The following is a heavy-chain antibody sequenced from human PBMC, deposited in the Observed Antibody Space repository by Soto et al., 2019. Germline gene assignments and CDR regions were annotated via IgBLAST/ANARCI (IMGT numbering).Heavy chain of an antibody. CDR2: ISAYNGNT. CDR1: GYTFTSYG. J-gene: IGHJ6*02. V-gene: IGHV1-18*01. CDR3: ARDGERVARPPYDYYNGMDV. Sequence: QVQLVQSGAEVKKPGASVKVSCKASGYTFTSYGISWVRQAPGQGLEWMGWISAYNGNTNYAQKLQGRGTMTTDTYTSKAYMELRSLRSDDTAVYYCARDGERVARPPYDYYNGMDVWGQGTTVTVSS. D-gene: IGHD6-6*01.